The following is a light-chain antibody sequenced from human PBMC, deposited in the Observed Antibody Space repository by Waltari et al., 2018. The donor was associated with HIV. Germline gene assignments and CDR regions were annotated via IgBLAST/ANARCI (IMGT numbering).Light chain of an antibody. CDR3: SSYAGVNSFVL. CDR1: RSSIGGYNF. Sequence: QSALTQPPSASGSPGPSVTISCTGTRSSIGGYNFVSWYLQHPDRAPTLIIYEVNKRPSGVPNRFFGSKSGNTASLTVSGLQTEDEADYYCSSYAGVNSFVLFGGGTKLTVL. CDR2: EVN. J-gene: IGLJ2*01. V-gene: IGLV2-8*01.